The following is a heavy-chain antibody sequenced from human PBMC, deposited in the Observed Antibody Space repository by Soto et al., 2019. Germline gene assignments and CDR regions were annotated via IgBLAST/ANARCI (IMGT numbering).Heavy chain of an antibody. CDR1: GFSLSTSGVG. CDR2: IYWSGDE. V-gene: IGHV2-5*01. J-gene: IGHJ3*02. Sequence: QGTLKESGPTLVKPTQTLTLTCSFSGFSLSTSGVGVGWIRQSPGKDPEWLALIYWSGDEHYRPSLKSTLSIIKDTSKNHVVLIMSDMAPADTATYYCARGLATLPVFAFDIWGQGTMVTVSS. D-gene: IGHD3-3*02. CDR3: ARGLATLPVFAFDI.